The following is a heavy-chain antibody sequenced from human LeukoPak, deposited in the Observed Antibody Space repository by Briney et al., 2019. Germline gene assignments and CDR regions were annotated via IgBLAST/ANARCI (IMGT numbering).Heavy chain of an antibody. V-gene: IGHV1-69*04. J-gene: IGHJ6*02. CDR1: GGTFSSYA. D-gene: IGHD6-13*01. CDR2: IIPILGIA. CDR3: AQTRTAAGHYYGMDV. Sequence: SVKVSCKASGGTFSSYAISWVRQAPGQGLEWMGRIIPILGIANYAQKFQGRVTITADKSTSTAYMELSSLRSEDTAVYYCAQTRTAAGHYYGMDVWGQGTTVTVSS.